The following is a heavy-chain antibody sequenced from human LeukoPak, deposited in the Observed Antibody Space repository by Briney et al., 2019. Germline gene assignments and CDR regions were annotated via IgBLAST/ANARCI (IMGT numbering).Heavy chain of an antibody. CDR2: IYSGDTT. Sequence: GGSLRLSCAASGFTFSSYAMSWVRQSQGKGLEGISVIYSGDTTDYAHSVKGRFTISRDTSKNTLYLQMNSLRADDTAVYYCARAAWYSSSWQEGYYFDYWGQETLVTVSS. CDR3: ARAAWYSSSWQEGYYFDY. D-gene: IGHD6-13*01. CDR1: GFTFSSYA. V-gene: IGHV3-53*01. J-gene: IGHJ4*02.